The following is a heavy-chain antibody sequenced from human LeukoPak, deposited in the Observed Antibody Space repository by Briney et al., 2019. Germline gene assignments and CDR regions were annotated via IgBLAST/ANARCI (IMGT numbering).Heavy chain of an antibody. CDR1: GYTFTSYC. Sequence: ASVKVSCKASGYTFTSYCMHWVRQAPGQGLEWMGIINPSGGSTSYAQKFQGRVTMTRDTSTSTAYMELRSLRSDDTAVYYCARARLYCSSTSCYPFDIWGQGTMVTVSS. D-gene: IGHD2-2*01. J-gene: IGHJ3*02. CDR2: INPSGGST. V-gene: IGHV1-46*01. CDR3: ARARLYCSSTSCYPFDI.